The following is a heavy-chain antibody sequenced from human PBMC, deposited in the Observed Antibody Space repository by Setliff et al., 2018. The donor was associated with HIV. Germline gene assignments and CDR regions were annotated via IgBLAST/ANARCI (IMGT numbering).Heavy chain of an antibody. V-gene: IGHV4-4*08. CDR1: GGSISSYY. Sequence: PSETLSLTCTVSGGSISSYYWSWIRQPPGKGLEWIGYIYTSGSTNYNPSLKSRVTISVDTSKNQFSLELSSVTAADTAVYYCARDDDKLFDYWGQGALVTVSS. CDR2: IYTSGST. D-gene: IGHD3-22*01. CDR3: ARDDDKLFDY. J-gene: IGHJ4*02.